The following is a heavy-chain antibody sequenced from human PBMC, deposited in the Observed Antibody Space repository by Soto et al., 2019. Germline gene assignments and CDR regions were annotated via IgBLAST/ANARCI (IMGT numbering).Heavy chain of an antibody. CDR3: ARVTGGHDSGGNYMDV. CDR1: GGTLSSYS. J-gene: IGHJ6*03. CDR2: LITFVGKA. Sequence: QVQLVQSGPEVKKPGSSVKVSCKTSGGTLSSYSISWVRQAPGQGLEWVGRLITFVGKANVAQQFQGRVTITADRSTDTTYMALRRLTSDDTAVYYGARVTGGHDSGGNYMDVWGTGTTVTVSS. V-gene: IGHV1-69*02. D-gene: IGHD5-12*01.